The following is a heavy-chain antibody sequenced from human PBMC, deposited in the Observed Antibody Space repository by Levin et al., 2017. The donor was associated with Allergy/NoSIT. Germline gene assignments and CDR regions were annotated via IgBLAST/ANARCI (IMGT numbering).Heavy chain of an antibody. J-gene: IGHJ3*02. V-gene: IGHV3-15*01. CDR2: IKRSSDGGTT. Sequence: KTGGSLRLSCTASGLTFSDAWMYWVRQAPGKGLEWVGRIKRSSDGGTTDYAAPGQGRFTISRDDSKNTLYLQLNSLKTEDTAMYYCTTNLHLASFFDIWGQGTMVTVSS. CDR3: TTNLHLASFFDI. D-gene: IGHD1-14*01. CDR1: GLTFSDAW.